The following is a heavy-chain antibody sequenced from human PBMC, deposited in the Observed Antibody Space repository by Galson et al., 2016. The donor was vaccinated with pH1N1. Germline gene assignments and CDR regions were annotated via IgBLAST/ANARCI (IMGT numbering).Heavy chain of an antibody. Sequence: SVKVSCKASGNTFTTYQMHWVRQAPGQGLEWMGIINPSGGSTRYAQKFQGRVTMTRDTSTSPVYMELSSLRSEDTAVYFCARDRAPESFYWLSYFDSWGQGTLVTVSS. V-gene: IGHV1-46*01. CDR2: INPSGGST. CDR1: GNTFTTYQ. CDR3: ARDRAPESFYWLSYFDS. J-gene: IGHJ4*01. D-gene: IGHD3-9*01.